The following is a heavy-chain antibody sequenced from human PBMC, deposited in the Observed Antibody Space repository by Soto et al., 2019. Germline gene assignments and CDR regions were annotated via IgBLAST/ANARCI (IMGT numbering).Heavy chain of an antibody. D-gene: IGHD3-10*01. CDR2: MNPNSGNT. V-gene: IGHV1-8*01. CDR3: AIFRRITMVRGVLPATDAFDI. Sequence: GPVKVSCKASGYTFTSYDINWVRQATGQGLEWMGWMNPNSGNTGYAQKFQGRVTMTRNTSISTAYMELSSLRSEDTAVYYCAIFRRITMVRGVLPATDAFDIWGQGTMVTVSS. CDR1: GYTFTSYD. J-gene: IGHJ3*02.